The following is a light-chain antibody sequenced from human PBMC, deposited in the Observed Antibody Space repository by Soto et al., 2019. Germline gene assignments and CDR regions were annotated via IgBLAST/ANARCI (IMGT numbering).Light chain of an antibody. CDR2: ANS. Sequence: QPLLTQPPSVSGAPGQRVTISCTGSSSNIGANYDVHWYQQRPGTAPKLLIFANSNRPSGVPDRFSGSKSGTSASLVITGLQAEDEGDYYCQSYDSTLSARYVFGTGTKLTVL. V-gene: IGLV1-40*01. J-gene: IGLJ1*01. CDR3: QSYDSTLSARYV. CDR1: SSNIGANYD.